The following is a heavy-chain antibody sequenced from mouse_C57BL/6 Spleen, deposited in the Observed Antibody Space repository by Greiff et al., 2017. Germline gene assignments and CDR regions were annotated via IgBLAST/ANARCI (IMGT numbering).Heavy chain of an antibody. Sequence: EVQLQESVAELVRPGASVKLSCTASGFNIKNTYMHWVKQRPEQGLEWIGRIDPANGNTKYAPKFQGKATITADTSSNTAYLQLSSLTSEDTAIYYCALYYGSSYRYFDVWGTGTTVTVSS. CDR2: IDPANGNT. V-gene: IGHV14-3*01. D-gene: IGHD1-1*01. J-gene: IGHJ1*03. CDR3: ALYYGSSYRYFDV. CDR1: GFNIKNTY.